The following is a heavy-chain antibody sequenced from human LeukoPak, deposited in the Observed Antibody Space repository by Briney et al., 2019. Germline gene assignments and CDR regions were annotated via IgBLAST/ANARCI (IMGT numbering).Heavy chain of an antibody. CDR3: ARDSSGYQ. V-gene: IGHV3-7*01. D-gene: IGHD3-22*01. CDR2: IKEDGSEK. J-gene: IGHJ4*02. CDR1: GFTFSTYW. Sequence: PGGSLRLSCAASGFTFSTYWMSWVRQAPGKGLEWVANIKEDGSEKYYGDSVKGRFTISRDNAKNSLYLQMNSLRAEDTAVYYCARDSSGYQWGQGALVTVSS.